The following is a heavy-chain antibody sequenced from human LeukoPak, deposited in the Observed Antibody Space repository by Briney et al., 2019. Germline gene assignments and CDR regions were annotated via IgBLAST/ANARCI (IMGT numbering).Heavy chain of an antibody. CDR1: GFTFSSYA. V-gene: IGHV3-23*01. D-gene: IGHD1-26*01. Sequence: PGGSLRLSCAASGFTFSSYAMSWVRQAPGKGLGWVSAINGSGGSTYYADSVKGRFTISRDNSKNKLYLQMKRLRAEDTAVYYCAQRGWELEYFQHWGQGTLVTVSS. CDR2: INGSGGST. J-gene: IGHJ1*01. CDR3: AQRGWELEYFQH.